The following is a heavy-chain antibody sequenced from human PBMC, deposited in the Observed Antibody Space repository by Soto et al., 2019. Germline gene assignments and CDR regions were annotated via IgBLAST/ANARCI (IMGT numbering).Heavy chain of an antibody. J-gene: IGHJ5*02. CDR1: GASISSGDYF. V-gene: IGHV4-30-4*01. CDR2: IYYSGST. Sequence: KTSETLSLTCTVSGASISSGDYFWSWIRQSPGKGLQWIGYIYYSGSTYYNPSLKSRVTISVDTSKNQFSLKLSSVTAADTAVYYCAREVCSSTSCYTLAVGGWFDPWGQGTLVTVSS. CDR3: AREVCSSTSCYTLAVGGWFDP. D-gene: IGHD2-2*02.